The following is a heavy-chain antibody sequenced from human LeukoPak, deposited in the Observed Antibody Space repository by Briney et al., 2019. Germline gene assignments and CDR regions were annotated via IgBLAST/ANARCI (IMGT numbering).Heavy chain of an antibody. J-gene: IGHJ4*02. V-gene: IGHV1-18*01. CDR1: GYTFGSDD. Sequence: ASVKVSCKASGYTFGSDDINWVRQATGQGLEWMGWISAYNGNTNYAQKLQGRVTMTTDTSTSTAYMELRSLRSDDTAVYYCARGDYGDYLSDYWGQGTLVTVSS. CDR3: ARGDYGDYLSDY. CDR2: ISAYNGNT. D-gene: IGHD4-17*01.